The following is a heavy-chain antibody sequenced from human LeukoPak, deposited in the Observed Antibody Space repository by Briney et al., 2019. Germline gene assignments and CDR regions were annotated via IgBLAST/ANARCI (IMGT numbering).Heavy chain of an antibody. CDR3: AREFGSGWYANYYMEV. D-gene: IGHD6-19*01. CDR2: IYTSGST. V-gene: IGHV4-4*07. CDR1: GGSISSYY. Sequence: SETLSLTCTVSGGSISSYYWSWIRQPAGKGLEWIGRIYTSGSTNYNPSLKSRVTVSVDKSKNQFSLKLSSVTAADTAVYYCAREFGSGWYANYYMEVWGKGPRSPSP. J-gene: IGHJ6*03.